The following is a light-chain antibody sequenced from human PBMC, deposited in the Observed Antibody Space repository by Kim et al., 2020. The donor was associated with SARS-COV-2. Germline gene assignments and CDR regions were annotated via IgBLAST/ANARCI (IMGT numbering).Light chain of an antibody. V-gene: IGLV1-47*01. CDR3: AAWDDILSGYV. CDR1: NSNIGNNY. Sequence: GQSVTISCSGSNSNIGNNYVSWYQHLPGTAPKLLISKNDQWPSGIPDRFSGSKSGTSASLAISGLRSEDEADYYCAAWDDILSGYVFGTGTKVTVL. J-gene: IGLJ1*01. CDR2: KND.